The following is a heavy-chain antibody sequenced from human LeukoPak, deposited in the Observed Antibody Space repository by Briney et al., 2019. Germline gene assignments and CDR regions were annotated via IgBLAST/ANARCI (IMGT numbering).Heavy chain of an antibody. CDR2: IYYSGST. V-gene: IGHV4-59*08. D-gene: IGHD1-26*01. Sequence: KPSETLPLTCTVSGGSISSYYWSWIRQPPGKRLEWIGHIYYSGSTNYNPSLKSRVTISVDTSKNQFSLKLSSVTAADTAVYYCARLPGATSNVDYWGQGTLVTVSS. CDR3: ARLPGATSNVDY. CDR1: GGSISSYY. J-gene: IGHJ4*02.